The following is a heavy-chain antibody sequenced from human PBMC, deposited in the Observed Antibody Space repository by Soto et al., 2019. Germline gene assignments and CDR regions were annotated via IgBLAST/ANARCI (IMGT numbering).Heavy chain of an antibody. J-gene: IGHJ2*01. CDR3: ARQLKTDTAMVTDWYFDL. V-gene: IGHV4-39*01. CDR1: GGSISSSSYY. D-gene: IGHD5-18*01. Sequence: SETLSLTCTVSGGSISSSSYYWGWIRQPPGKGLEWIGSIYYSGSTYYNPSLRSRVTISVDTSKNQFSLKLSSVTAADTAVYYCARQLKTDTAMVTDWYFDLWGRGTLVTVSS. CDR2: IYYSGST.